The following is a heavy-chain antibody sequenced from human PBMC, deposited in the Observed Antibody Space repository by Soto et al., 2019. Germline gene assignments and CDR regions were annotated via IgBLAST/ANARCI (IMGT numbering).Heavy chain of an antibody. CDR1: GFTFSSYG. CDR3: AKDQYYYDSSGLNPDAFDI. V-gene: IGHV3-30*18. D-gene: IGHD3-22*01. CDR2: ISYDGSNK. Sequence: QVPLVESGGGVVQPGRSLRLSCAASGFTFSSYGMHWVRQAPGKGLEWVAVISYDGSNKYYADSVKGRFTISRDNSKNTLYLQMNSLRAEDTAVYYCAKDQYYYDSSGLNPDAFDIWGQGTMVTVSS. J-gene: IGHJ3*02.